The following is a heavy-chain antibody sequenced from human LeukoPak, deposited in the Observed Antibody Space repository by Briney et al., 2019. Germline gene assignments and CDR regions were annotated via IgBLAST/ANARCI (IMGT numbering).Heavy chain of an antibody. CDR1: GGSISSYY. D-gene: IGHD2-21*02. CDR3: ARGGVYCGGDCYSGLSY. CDR2: IYTSGST. J-gene: IGHJ4*02. Sequence: PSETLSLTCTVSGGSISSYYWSWIRQPAGKGLEWIGRIYTSGSTNYSPSLKSRVTMSVDTSKNQFSLKLSSVTAADTAVYYCARGGVYCGGDCYSGLSYWGQGTLVTVSS. V-gene: IGHV4-4*07.